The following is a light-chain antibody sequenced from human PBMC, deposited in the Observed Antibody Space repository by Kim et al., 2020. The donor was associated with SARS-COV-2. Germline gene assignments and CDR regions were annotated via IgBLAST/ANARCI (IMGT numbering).Light chain of an antibody. Sequence: GHAVAIYCRGTSSDVGGYNYVSWYQQHPGKAPELMIYDVSKRPSGVPDRFSGSKSGNTASLTISGLQAEDEADYYCCSYAGSYTLVFGGGTKLTVL. CDR3: CSYAGSYTLV. CDR1: SSDVGGYNY. CDR2: DVS. J-gene: IGLJ3*02. V-gene: IGLV2-11*01.